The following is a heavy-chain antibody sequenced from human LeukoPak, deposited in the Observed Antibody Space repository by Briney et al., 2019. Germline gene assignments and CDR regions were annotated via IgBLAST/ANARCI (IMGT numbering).Heavy chain of an antibody. D-gene: IGHD2-15*01. V-gene: IGHV4-34*01. Sequence: PSETLSLTCAVYGGSFSGYYWSWIRQPPGKGLEWIGEINHSGSTNYNPSLKSRVTISVDTSKNQFSLKLSSVTAADTAVYYCARGVRGYCSGGSCYFRAYFDYWGQGTLVTVSS. CDR1: GGSFSGYY. CDR2: INHSGST. J-gene: IGHJ4*02. CDR3: ARGVRGYCSGGSCYFRAYFDY.